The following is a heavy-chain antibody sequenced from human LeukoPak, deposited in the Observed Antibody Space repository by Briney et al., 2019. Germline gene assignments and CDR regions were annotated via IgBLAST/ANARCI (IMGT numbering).Heavy chain of an antibody. V-gene: IGHV1-2*02. CDR1: GYTFTGYY. J-gene: IGHJ6*03. CDR3: ARDGIWNYYYYYMDV. D-gene: IGHD1-1*01. CDR2: INPNSGGT. Sequence: ASVKVSCKASGYTFTGYYMHWVRQAPGQGLEWMGWINPNSGGTNYAQKFQGRVTMTRDTSISTAYMELSRLRPDDTAVYYCARDGIWNYYYYYMDVWGKGTTVTVSS.